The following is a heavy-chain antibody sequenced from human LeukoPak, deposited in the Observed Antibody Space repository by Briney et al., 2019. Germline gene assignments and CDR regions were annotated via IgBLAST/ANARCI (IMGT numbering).Heavy chain of an antibody. CDR2: IKQDGGEK. CDR3: ARDGRPLDY. CDR1: GITFSRYW. J-gene: IGHJ4*02. V-gene: IGHV3-7*03. Sequence: GGSLRLSCVDSGITFSRYWMSWVRQAPGKGLEWVANIKQDGGEKYYVDSVKGRFTISRDNAKDSLYLQMNSLRVEDTAVYYCARDGRPLDYWGQGTLVTVSS.